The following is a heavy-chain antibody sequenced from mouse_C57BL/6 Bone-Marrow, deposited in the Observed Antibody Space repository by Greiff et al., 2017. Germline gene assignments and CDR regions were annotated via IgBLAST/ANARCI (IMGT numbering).Heavy chain of an antibody. V-gene: IGHV7-3*01. CDR3: ARSDYDDYYYAMDY. J-gene: IGHJ4*01. D-gene: IGHD2-4*01. CDR1: GFTFTDYY. Sequence: EVHLVESGGGLVQPGGSLSLSCAASGFTFTDYYMSWVRQPPGKALEWLGVIRNKANGYTTEYSASVKGRFTIYRDNSQSILYLQMNALRAEDSATYYCARSDYDDYYYAMDYWGQGTSVTVSS. CDR2: IRNKANGYTT.